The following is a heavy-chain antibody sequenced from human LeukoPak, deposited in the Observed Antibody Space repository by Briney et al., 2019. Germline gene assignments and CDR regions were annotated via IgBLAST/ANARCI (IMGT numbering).Heavy chain of an antibody. J-gene: IGHJ6*02. V-gene: IGHV4-59*01. CDR3: ARAKQWLVQGYYYYGMDV. D-gene: IGHD6-19*01. CDR1: GGSISSYY. Sequence: SETLSLTCTVSGGSISSYYWSWIRQPPGKGLEWIGYIYYSGSTNYNPSLKSRVTISVDTSKNQFSLKLSSVTAADTAVYYRARAKQWLVQGYYYYGMDVWGQGTTVTVSS. CDR2: IYYSGST.